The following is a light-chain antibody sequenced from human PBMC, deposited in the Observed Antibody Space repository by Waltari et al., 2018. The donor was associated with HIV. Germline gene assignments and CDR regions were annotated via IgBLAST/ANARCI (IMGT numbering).Light chain of an antibody. CDR1: GSDIGGYKF. CDR2: EVT. J-gene: IGLJ3*02. Sequence: QSSLTQPPSASGSPGQSVTIPCTGGGSDIGGYKFVSWYQQHPGKAPRLLIYEVTKRPSGVPDRFSGCKSGNTASLTVSGLQAEDEAEYFCSSYAAGNDIVFGGGTKLTVL. V-gene: IGLV2-8*01. CDR3: SSYAAGNDIV.